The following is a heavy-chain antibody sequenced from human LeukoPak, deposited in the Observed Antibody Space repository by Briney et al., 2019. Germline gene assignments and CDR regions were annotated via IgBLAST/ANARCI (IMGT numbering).Heavy chain of an antibody. D-gene: IGHD4-17*01. CDR3: ARIYGDYAGYFDY. J-gene: IGHJ4*02. V-gene: IGHV1-2*04. CDR2: INPNSGGT. Sequence: ASVKVSCKASGYTFTGYYMHWVRQAPGQGLEWMGWINPNSGGTNYAQKFQGWVTMTRDTSISTAYMELRSLRSDDTAVYYCARIYGDYAGYFDYWGQGTLVTVSS. CDR1: GYTFTGYY.